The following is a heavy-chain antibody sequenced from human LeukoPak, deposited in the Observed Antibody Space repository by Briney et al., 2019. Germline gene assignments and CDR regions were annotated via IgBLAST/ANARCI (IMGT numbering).Heavy chain of an antibody. CDR1: GYTFTSYG. D-gene: IGHD6-13*01. J-gene: IGHJ5*02. Sequence: ASVKVSCKASGYTFTSYGISWVRQAPGQGLEWMGWISAYNGNTNYAQKLQGRVTMTTDTSTSTAYMELRSLRSDDTAVYYCARSIAAADTNWFDPWGQGTLVTVSS. CDR3: ARSIAAADTNWFDP. V-gene: IGHV1-18*01. CDR2: ISAYNGNT.